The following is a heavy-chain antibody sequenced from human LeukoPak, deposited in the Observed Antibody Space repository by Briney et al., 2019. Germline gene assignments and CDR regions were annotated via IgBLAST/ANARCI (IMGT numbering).Heavy chain of an antibody. V-gene: IGHV3-23*01. CDR3: AKSVQCSSGPKDH. CDR2: ISGGGGNT. CDR1: GLTFSSYA. D-gene: IGHD6-19*01. Sequence: GGSLTLSCAASGLTFSSYAMSWVRQAPGKGLEWVSVISGGGGNTYYADSVKGRFTISRDNSKNTLYLQMNSLRAEDTAVYYCAKSVQCSSGPKDHWGQGTLVTVSS. J-gene: IGHJ4*02.